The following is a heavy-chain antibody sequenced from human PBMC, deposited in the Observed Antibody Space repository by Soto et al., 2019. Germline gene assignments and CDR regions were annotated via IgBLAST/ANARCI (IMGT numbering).Heavy chain of an antibody. CDR1: GFTFSNYW. CDR3: ARDSPRLFDY. V-gene: IGHV3-7*01. J-gene: IGHJ4*02. CDR2: IKQDGSEK. Sequence: EVQLVESGGGLVQPGGSLRLSCAASGFTFSNYWMSWVRQTPGKGLEWVANIKQDGSEKYYVDSVKGRITISRDNAKNSLYLQMNSLRAEDTAVYFCARDSPRLFDYWGLGTLVTVSS.